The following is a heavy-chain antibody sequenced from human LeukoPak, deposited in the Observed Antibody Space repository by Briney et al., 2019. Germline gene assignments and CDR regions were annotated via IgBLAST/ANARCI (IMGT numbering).Heavy chain of an antibody. V-gene: IGHV4-34*01. D-gene: IGHD3-22*01. CDR3: ARYSSGYYFDY. J-gene: IGHJ4*02. Sequence: SETLSLTCAVYGGSFSGYYWSWIRQPPGKGLEWIGEINHSGSTNYNPSLKSRVTISVDTSKNQFSLKLSSVTAADTAVYCCARYSSGYYFDYWGQGTLVTVSS. CDR2: INHSGST. CDR1: GGSFSGYY.